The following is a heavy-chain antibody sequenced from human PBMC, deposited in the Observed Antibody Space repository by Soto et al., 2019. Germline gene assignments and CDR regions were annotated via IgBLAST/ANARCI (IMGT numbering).Heavy chain of an antibody. J-gene: IGHJ4*02. CDR3: AREPSI. CDR2: IYYSGST. Sequence: QVQLQESGPGLVKPSQTLSLTCTVSGGSISSGGYSWNWIRQHPGKGLEWIGYIYYSGSTYYNPTLTSRVTTSVDTSKNQFSLKLSSVTAADTAMYYCAREPSIWGQGTLVTVSS. CDR1: GGSISSGGYS. V-gene: IGHV4-31*03.